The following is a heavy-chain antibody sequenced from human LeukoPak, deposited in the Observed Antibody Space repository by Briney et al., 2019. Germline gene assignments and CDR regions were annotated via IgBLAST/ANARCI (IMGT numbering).Heavy chain of an antibody. CDR3: ARARGYCSSTSCYNTTVTTTQDYFDY. Sequence: TSQTPSLTCTVSGGSISRGSYYWSWIRQPAGKGLEWIGRIYTSGSTNYNPSLKSRVTISVDTSKNQFSLKLSSVTAADTAVYYCARARGYCSSTSCYNTTVTTTQDYFDYWGKGTTVTVSS. CDR2: IYTSGST. J-gene: IGHJ4*03. D-gene: IGHD2-2*01. V-gene: IGHV4-61*02. CDR1: GGSISRGSYY.